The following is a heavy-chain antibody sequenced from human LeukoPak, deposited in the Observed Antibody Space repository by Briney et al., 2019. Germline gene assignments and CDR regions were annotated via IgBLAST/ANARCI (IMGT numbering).Heavy chain of an antibody. J-gene: IGHJ4*02. Sequence: GGSLRLSCAVSGITLSNYGMSWVRKAPGKGLEWVAGMSGSGGGTNYADSVKGRFTVSRDDSKNTLYLQMKSLRAEDTAVYFCAKRGVVIRVILVGFYKEAYYFDSWGQGALVTVSS. CDR1: GITLSNYG. CDR3: AKRGVVIRVILVGFYKEAYYFDS. V-gene: IGHV3-23*01. CDR2: MSGSGGGT. D-gene: IGHD3-22*01.